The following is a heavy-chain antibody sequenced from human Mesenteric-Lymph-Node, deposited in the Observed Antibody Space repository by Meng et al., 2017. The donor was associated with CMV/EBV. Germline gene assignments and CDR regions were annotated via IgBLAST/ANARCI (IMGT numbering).Heavy chain of an antibody. Sequence: GESLKISCVASGFTFTSFWMHWVHQGPGKGLVWVSRINSDGNITNYADSVKGRFTISRDNAQNMLYLQMNSLKVEDTGLYYCVKDKPVFHYWGQGTLVTVSS. CDR2: INSDGNIT. CDR3: VKDKPVFHY. CDR1: GFTFTSFW. J-gene: IGHJ4*02. V-gene: IGHV3-74*01. D-gene: IGHD1-14*01.